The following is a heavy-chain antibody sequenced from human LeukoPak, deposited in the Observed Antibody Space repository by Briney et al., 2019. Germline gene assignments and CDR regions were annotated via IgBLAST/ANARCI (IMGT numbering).Heavy chain of an antibody. Sequence: GGSLRLSCAASGFTFSSYGMHWVRQAPGKGLEWVAVIWYDGSNKYYADSVKGRFTISRDNSKNTLYLQMNSLRAEDTAVYYCAKDQRIGYYDYVWGSYRNRDAFDIWGQGTMVTVSS. CDR1: GFTFSSYG. J-gene: IGHJ3*02. V-gene: IGHV3-33*06. CDR3: AKDQRIGYYDYVWGSYRNRDAFDI. D-gene: IGHD3-16*01. CDR2: IWYDGSNK.